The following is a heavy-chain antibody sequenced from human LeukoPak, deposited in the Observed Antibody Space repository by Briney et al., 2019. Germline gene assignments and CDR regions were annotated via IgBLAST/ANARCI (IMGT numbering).Heavy chain of an antibody. J-gene: IGHJ4*02. CDR2: IYSGGDT. V-gene: IGHV3-53*01. CDR1: GFTVSNNY. D-gene: IGHD2-21*02. Sequence: GGSLRLSCAASGFTVSNNYMGWDRQAPGKGLEWVSFIYSGGDTKYADSVQGRFPISRDNFQHTLFLQMNSLRVEDTAMYYCARWYCSSLTCYSDYCGQGTLVTASS. CDR3: ARWYCSSLTCYSDY.